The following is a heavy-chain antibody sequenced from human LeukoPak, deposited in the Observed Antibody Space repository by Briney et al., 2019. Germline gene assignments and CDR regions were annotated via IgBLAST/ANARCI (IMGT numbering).Heavy chain of an antibody. V-gene: IGHV3-15*01. CDR1: GSTFSNAW. J-gene: IGHJ6*03. CDR3: TTDVSPYCSSTSCYLDYMDV. D-gene: IGHD2-2*01. CDR2: IKSKTDGGTT. Sequence: PGGSLRLSCAASGSTFSNAWMSWVRQAPGKGLEWVGRIKSKTDGGTTDYAAPVKGRFTISRDDSKNTLYLQMNSLKTEDTAVYYCTTDVSPYCSSTSCYLDYMDVWGKGTTVTVSS.